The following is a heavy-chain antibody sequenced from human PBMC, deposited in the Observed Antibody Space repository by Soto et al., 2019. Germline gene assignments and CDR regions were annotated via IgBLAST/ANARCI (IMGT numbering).Heavy chain of an antibody. J-gene: IGHJ6*02. D-gene: IGHD2-2*01. CDR3: AREDQLLFPYYYGMDV. Sequence: ASVKVSCRASGYTFTSYSISWVRQAPGQGLEWMGWISAYNGNTNYAQKLQGRVTMTTDTSTSTAYMELRSLRSDDTAVYYCAREDQLLFPYYYGMDVWGQGTTVTVSS. CDR2: ISAYNGNT. CDR1: GYTFTSYS. V-gene: IGHV1-18*04.